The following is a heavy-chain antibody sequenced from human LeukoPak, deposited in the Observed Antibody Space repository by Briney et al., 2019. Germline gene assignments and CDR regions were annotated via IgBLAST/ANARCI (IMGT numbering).Heavy chain of an antibody. Sequence: ASVKVSCKASGYTFTSYGISWVRQAPGQGLEWMGWISAYNDNTNYAQKLQGRVTMTTDTSTSTAYMELRSLRSDDTAVYYCARDGMTTVARGWFDPWGQGTLVTVSS. CDR2: ISAYNDNT. CDR1: GYTFTSYG. V-gene: IGHV1-18*01. J-gene: IGHJ5*02. D-gene: IGHD4-23*01. CDR3: ARDGMTTVARGWFDP.